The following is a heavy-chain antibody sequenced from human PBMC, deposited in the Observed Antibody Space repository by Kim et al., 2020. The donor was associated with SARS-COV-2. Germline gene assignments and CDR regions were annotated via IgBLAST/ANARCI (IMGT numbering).Heavy chain of an antibody. V-gene: IGHV5-51*01. CDR2: IYPGDSDT. CDR1: GYSFTSYW. Sequence: GESLKISCKGSGYSFTSYWIGWVRQMPGKGLEWMGIIYPGDSDTRYSPSFQGQVTISADKSISTAYLQWSSLKASDTAMYYCARGYCSSTSCYTIDYSGQGTLVTVSS. D-gene: IGHD2-2*02. J-gene: IGHJ4*02. CDR3: ARGYCSSTSCYTIDY.